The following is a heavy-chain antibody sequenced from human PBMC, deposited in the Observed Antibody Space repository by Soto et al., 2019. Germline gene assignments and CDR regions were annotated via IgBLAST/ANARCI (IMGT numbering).Heavy chain of an antibody. CDR1: GFIFSTYT. CDR2: MSYDGSQK. J-gene: IGHJ4*02. V-gene: IGHV3-30-3*01. D-gene: IGHD6-13*01. CDR3: AIAKSSSWHNFDY. Sequence: QVQLVESGGGVVQPGRSLRLSCAASGFIFSTYTMHWVRQAPGKGLEWLTVMSYDGSQKYYADSVKRRLTISRDNSKNTLYLQMTSLRAEDTAVYHCAIAKSSSWHNFDYWGQGTLVTVSS.